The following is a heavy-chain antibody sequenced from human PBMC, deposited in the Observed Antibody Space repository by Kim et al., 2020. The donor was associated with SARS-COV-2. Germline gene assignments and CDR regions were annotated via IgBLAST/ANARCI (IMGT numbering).Heavy chain of an antibody. CDR2: VSAYNGNT. J-gene: IGHJ4*02. D-gene: IGHD3-3*01. CDR1: GYNFKSYG. V-gene: IGHV1-18*01. Sequence: ASVKVSCKTSGYNFKSYGISWVRQATGQGLEWMGWVSAYNGNTYYIQKFQGRVTMTADTSTSTAYMELRNLRSDDTAVYFCAREGGITIFGVDYWGQGTL. CDR3: AREGGITIFGVDY.